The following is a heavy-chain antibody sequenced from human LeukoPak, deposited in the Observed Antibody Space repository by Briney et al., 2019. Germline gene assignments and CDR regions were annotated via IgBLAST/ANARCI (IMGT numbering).Heavy chain of an antibody. CDR3: ARVAEAAAFDS. D-gene: IGHD6-13*01. V-gene: IGHV3-21*06. CDR2: ISRNSRYI. J-gene: IGHJ4*02. Sequence: PGGSLRFSCAASGLTFSTYGMSWVRQAPGKGLEWVSSISRNSRYIYYADSMRGRFTISRDNAKNSLYLQMNSLKPEDTAVYYCARVAEAAAFDSWGQGTLVTVSS. CDR1: GLTFSTYG.